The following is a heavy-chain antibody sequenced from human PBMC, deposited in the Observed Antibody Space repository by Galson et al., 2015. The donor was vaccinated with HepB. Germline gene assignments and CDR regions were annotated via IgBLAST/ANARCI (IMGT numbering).Heavy chain of an antibody. J-gene: IGHJ6*02. Sequence: SVKVSCKASGYTFTGYFMHWVRQAPGQGLEWVGWINPNNGGTKYAQKFQDWVTMTRDTSISTTYMELSRLKPDDTAVYYCTRQSGDNHGMDVWGQGTTVTVSS. CDR3: TRQSGDNHGMDV. V-gene: IGHV1-2*04. D-gene: IGHD5-18*01. CDR1: GYTFTGYF. CDR2: INPNNGGT.